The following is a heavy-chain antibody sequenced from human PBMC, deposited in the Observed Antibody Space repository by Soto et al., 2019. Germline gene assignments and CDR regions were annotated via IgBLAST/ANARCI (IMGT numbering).Heavy chain of an antibody. D-gene: IGHD3-3*01. Sequence: PGESLKISCKGSGYSFTSYWISWVRQMPGKGLEWMGRIDPSDSYTNYSPSFQGHVTISADKSISTAYLQWSSLKASDTAMYYCASPGAFYDFWSGYPPQGAFDIWGQGTMVTVSS. CDR3: ASPGAFYDFWSGYPPQGAFDI. J-gene: IGHJ3*02. CDR2: IDPSDSYT. V-gene: IGHV5-10-1*01. CDR1: GYSFTSYW.